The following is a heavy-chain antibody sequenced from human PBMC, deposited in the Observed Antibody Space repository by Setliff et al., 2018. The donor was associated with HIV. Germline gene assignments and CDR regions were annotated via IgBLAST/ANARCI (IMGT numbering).Heavy chain of an antibody. D-gene: IGHD1-1*01. Sequence: PWGSLRLSCAASGFTVSSNYMSWVRQAPGGGLEYVSAVSGNGGTTYYTDSVKGRSTISRDTSKNTFYLEMNSLRDEDTAVYYCARFLYEQLCPLDIDFWGQGVLVTVSS. CDR2: VSGNGGTT. CDR3: ARFLYEQLCPLDIDF. V-gene: IGHV3-23*01. J-gene: IGHJ4*02. CDR1: GFTVSSNY.